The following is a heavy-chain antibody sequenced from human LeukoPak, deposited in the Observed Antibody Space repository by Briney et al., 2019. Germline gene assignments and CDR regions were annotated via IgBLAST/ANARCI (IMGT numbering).Heavy chain of an antibody. D-gene: IGHD3-16*01. CDR2: IIPIVDIT. CDR3: ARATSQPWGNAASEY. V-gene: IGHV1-69*04. J-gene: IGHJ4*02. CDR1: AGPFNSYA. Sequence: SVKVSCKSSAGPFNSYAISWVRQATGQGLEWMGRIIPIVDITNYAQNFQGRVTITADKSTSTAYMELSSLTSEDTAVYYCARATSQPWGNAASEYWGQGTLVTVSS.